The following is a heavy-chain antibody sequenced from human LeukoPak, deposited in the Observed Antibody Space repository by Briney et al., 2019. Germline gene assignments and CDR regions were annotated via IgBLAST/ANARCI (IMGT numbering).Heavy chain of an antibody. CDR3: ASVGIAARGGDYYYMDV. CDR1: GYSFTSYW. V-gene: IGHV5-51*01. CDR2: IYPGDSDT. J-gene: IGHJ6*03. D-gene: IGHD6-6*01. Sequence: GESLKISCKGSGYSFTSYWIGWVRQMPGKGLEWMGIIYPGDSDTRYSPSFQGQVTISAGKSISTAYLQWSSLKASDTAMYYCASVGIAARGGDYYYMDVWGKGTTVTVSS.